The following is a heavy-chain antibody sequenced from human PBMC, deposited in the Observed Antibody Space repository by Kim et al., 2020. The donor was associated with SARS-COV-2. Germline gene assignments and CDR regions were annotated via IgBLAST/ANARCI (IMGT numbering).Heavy chain of an antibody. J-gene: IGHJ4*02. CDR2: ITNNNGKT. Sequence: GGSLRLSCAASGFAVYRFAMNWVRQAPGKGLEWISAITNNNGKTYYQDSVKGRFTMSRDESKNIVYLHMSSLRVEDTAVYYCAKDHPSPGWPTFGDWGQG. CDR3: AKDHPSPGWPTFGD. V-gene: IGHV3-23*01. CDR1: GFAVYRFA. D-gene: IGHD6-19*01.